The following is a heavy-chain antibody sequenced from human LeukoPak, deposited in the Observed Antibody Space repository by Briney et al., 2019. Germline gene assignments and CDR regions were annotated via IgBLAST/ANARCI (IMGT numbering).Heavy chain of an antibody. CDR3: ARAQVGSSGYYLDY. D-gene: IGHD3-22*01. CDR2: MNPNTGNT. V-gene: IGHV1-8*03. Sequence: ASVKVSCKASGGTFSSYAISWVRQAPGQGLEWMGWMNPNTGNTGYAQKFQGRVTITRNTSISTVYMELSSLRSEDTAVYYCARAQVGSSGYYLDYWGQGTLVTVSS. CDR1: GGTFSSYA. J-gene: IGHJ4*02.